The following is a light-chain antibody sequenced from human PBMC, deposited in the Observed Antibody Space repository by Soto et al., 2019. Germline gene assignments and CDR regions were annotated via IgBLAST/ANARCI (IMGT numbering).Light chain of an antibody. CDR1: QSISNW. CDR2: RAS. J-gene: IGKJ4*01. Sequence: DIQMTQSPSTLSASVGDRVTITCRASQSISNWLAWYQQKPGKAPNLFIFRASNLDSGVPSRFSGSGSGTEFTLTISRLQPDDFATYYCQHYNSNPLTFGGGTKVEIK. V-gene: IGKV1-5*03. CDR3: QHYNSNPLT.